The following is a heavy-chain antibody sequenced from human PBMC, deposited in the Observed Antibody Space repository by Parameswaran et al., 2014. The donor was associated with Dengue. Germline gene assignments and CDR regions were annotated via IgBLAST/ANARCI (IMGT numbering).Heavy chain of an antibody. D-gene: IGHD2-8*01. CDR3: ARNAPDIDLMLYALHFDY. Sequence: WIRQPPGKGLQWVAVIRDDGSEKYYVDSVEGRFTISRDNAKKSLYLHMNSLRAEDAAVYYCARNAPDIDLMLYALHFDYWGQGSLVTVSS. V-gene: IGHV3-7*01. J-gene: IGHJ4*02. CDR2: IRDDGSEK.